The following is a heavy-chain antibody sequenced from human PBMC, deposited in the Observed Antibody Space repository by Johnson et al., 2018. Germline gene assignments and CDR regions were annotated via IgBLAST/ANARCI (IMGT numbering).Heavy chain of an antibody. V-gene: IGHV3-30-3*01. CDR2: ISYDGSNK. CDR3: ARADAFDI. J-gene: IGHJ3*02. CDR1: GFTFSSYA. Sequence: QVQLVQSGGGLVQPGGSLRLSCAASGFTFSSYAMHWVRQAPGKGLEWVAVISYDGSNKYYADSVKGRFTISRDNSKNTLYLQMNSLGAEDTAVYYCARADAFDIWGQGTMVTVSS.